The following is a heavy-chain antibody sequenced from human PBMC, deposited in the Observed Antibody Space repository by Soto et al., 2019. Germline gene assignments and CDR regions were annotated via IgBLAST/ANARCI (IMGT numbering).Heavy chain of an antibody. D-gene: IGHD4-17*01. CDR3: ASDGPDYGDYGAFDI. CDR1: GGSISSYY. J-gene: IGHJ3*02. Sequence: SETLSLTCTVSGGSISSYYWSWIRQPPGKGLEWIRYIYYSGSTNYNPSLKSRVTISVDTSKNQFSLKLSSVTAAYSAVYYCASDGPDYGDYGAFDIWGQGTMVTVSS. CDR2: IYYSGST. V-gene: IGHV4-59*01.